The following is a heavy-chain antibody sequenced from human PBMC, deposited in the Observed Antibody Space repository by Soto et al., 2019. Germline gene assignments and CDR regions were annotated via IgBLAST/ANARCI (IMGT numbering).Heavy chain of an antibody. V-gene: IGHV1-18*01. D-gene: IGHD6-6*01. Sequence: QVQLVQSGAEVKKPGASVKVSCKASGYTFTTYAISWVRQAPGQGLEWMGRISTYNGNTKYAQKLQGRVTMTTDTSTSTAYMELRSLRSDDTAVYYCARDPRYSTSSHVFDSWGQGTLVTVSS. CDR1: GYTFTTYA. J-gene: IGHJ4*02. CDR3: ARDPRYSTSSHVFDS. CDR2: ISTYNGNT.